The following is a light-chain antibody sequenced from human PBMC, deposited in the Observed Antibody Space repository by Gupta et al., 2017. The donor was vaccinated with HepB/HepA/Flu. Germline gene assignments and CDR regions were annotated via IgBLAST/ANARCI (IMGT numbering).Light chain of an antibody. V-gene: IGLV2-8*01. CDR1: SSDVGGYNY. Sequence: QSALTQPPSASGSPGQSVTISCTGTSSDVGGYNYVSWYQQYPGRAPKLMIYEVTKRPSGVPDRFSGSKSGNTASLTVSGLQAEDEAGYFCSSYAGNNILIFGGGTSLTVL. CDR2: EVT. J-gene: IGLJ2*01. CDR3: SSYAGNNILI.